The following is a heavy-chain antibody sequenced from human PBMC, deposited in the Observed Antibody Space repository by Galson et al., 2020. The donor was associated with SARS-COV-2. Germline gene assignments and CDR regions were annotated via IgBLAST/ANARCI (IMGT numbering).Heavy chain of an antibody. CDR3: VGDPPASGYTLDI. CDR1: GFPFSSYA. J-gene: IGHJ3*02. V-gene: IGHV3-33*02. CDR2: IWADGSNR. Sequence: GESLKISCAASGFPFSSYAMHWVRQAPGKGLEWVAFIWADGSNRFYADSAKGRFIISRDNSRNTVSLLMDSRRPEDTALYYCVGDPPASGYTLDIWGQGTMVTVSS. D-gene: IGHD3-22*01.